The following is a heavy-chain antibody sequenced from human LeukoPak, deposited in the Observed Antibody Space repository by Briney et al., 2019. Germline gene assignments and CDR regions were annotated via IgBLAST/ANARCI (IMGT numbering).Heavy chain of an antibody. CDR3: ARESRYCSGGSCTGAFDI. CDR2: ISSSSSYT. D-gene: IGHD2-15*01. Sequence: GGSLRLSCAASGFTFSDYYMSWIRQAPGKGLEWVPYISSSSSYTNYADSVKGRFTISRDNAKNSLYLQMNSLRAEDTAVYYCARESRYCSGGSCTGAFDIWGQGTMVTVSS. V-gene: IGHV3-11*06. J-gene: IGHJ3*02. CDR1: GFTFSDYY.